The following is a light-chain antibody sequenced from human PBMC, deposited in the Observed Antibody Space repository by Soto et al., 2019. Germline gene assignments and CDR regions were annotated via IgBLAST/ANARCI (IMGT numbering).Light chain of an antibody. Sequence: DIQMTQSPSSLSASVGDGVTITWRASQSISSYLNWYQQKPGKAPKLLIFAASSLQSGVPSRFSGSRSGPDFTLTISSLQPEDFATYYCQQSYSSPPTFGQGTKVDIK. CDR1: QSISSY. CDR2: AAS. CDR3: QQSYSSPPT. V-gene: IGKV1-39*01. J-gene: IGKJ1*01.